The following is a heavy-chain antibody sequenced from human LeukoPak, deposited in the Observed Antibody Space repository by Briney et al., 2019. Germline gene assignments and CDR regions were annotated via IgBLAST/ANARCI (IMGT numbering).Heavy chain of an antibody. CDR3: ARGKVYYNYDY. CDR1: GFTVSSYY. D-gene: IGHD5-24*01. CDR2: LHSSGDT. V-gene: IGHV3-53*01. J-gene: IGHJ4*02. Sequence: GGTLRLSCVASGFTVSSYYMSWVRQAPGKGLEWVSVLHSSGDTYYADSVKGRFTISRDNSKNTLYLQMNSLRAEDTAVYYCARGKVYYNYDYWGQGTLVTVSS.